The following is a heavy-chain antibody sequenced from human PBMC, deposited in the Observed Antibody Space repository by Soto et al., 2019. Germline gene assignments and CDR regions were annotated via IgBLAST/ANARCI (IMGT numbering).Heavy chain of an antibody. CDR2: IIPIFGTA. V-gene: IGHV1-69*13. J-gene: IGHJ4*02. CDR1: GGTFSSYA. Sequence: SVKVSCKASGGTFSSYAISWVRQAPGQGLEWMGGIIPIFGTANYAQKFQGRVTITADESTSTAYMELSSLRSEDTAVYYCARHRRDGYKFNENFDYWGQGTLVTVSA. CDR3: ARHRRDGYKFNENFDY. D-gene: IGHD5-12*01.